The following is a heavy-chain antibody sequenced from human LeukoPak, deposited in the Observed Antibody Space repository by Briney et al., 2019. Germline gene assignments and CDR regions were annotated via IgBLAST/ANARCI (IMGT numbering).Heavy chain of an antibody. CDR1: GFSISSGSNY. J-gene: IGHJ5*02. D-gene: IGHD6-13*01. Sequence: SETLSLTCSVSGFSISSGSNYWGWIRQPPGKTLEWIGSIYSSGSTHYNPSLKSRVIILIDTAKNHSSLNLSSVTAADTAVYYCARGEASSWYRYNWFDPWGQGTLVTVSS. CDR2: IYSSGST. CDR3: ARGEASSWYRYNWFDP. V-gene: IGHV4-39*07.